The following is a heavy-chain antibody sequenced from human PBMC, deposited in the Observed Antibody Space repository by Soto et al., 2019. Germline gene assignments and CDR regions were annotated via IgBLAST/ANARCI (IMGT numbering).Heavy chain of an antibody. V-gene: IGHV3-21*01. J-gene: IGHJ4*02. Sequence: KPGGSLRLSCAASGFTFSSYSMNWVRQAPGKGLEWVSSISSSSSYIYYADSVKGRFTISRDNAKNSLYLQMNSLRAEDTAVYYCARVGTSGYDLPLDYWGQGTLVTVSS. CDR2: ISSSSSYI. CDR1: GFTFSSYS. D-gene: IGHD5-12*01. CDR3: ARVGTSGYDLPLDY.